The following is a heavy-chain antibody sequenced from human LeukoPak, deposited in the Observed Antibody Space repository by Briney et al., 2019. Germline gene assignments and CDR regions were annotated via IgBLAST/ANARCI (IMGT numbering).Heavy chain of an antibody. CDR2: IYYSGST. J-gene: IGHJ6*02. Sequence: SETLSLTCTVSGDSISSGGYYWSWIRQHPGKGLEWTGNIYYSGSTYYNPSLKSRVTISVDTSKNQFSLKLSSVTAADTAVYYCARDRRDGYRNYYYYGMDVWGQGTTVTVSS. V-gene: IGHV4-31*03. CDR3: ARDRRDGYRNYYYYGMDV. CDR1: GDSISSGGYY. D-gene: IGHD5-24*01.